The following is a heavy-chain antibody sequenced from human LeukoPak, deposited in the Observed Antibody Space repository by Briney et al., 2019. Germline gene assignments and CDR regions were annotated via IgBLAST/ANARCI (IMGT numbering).Heavy chain of an antibody. CDR2: ISSSSTTL. V-gene: IGHV3-48*01. Sequence: GGSLRLSCAASGFTFSGYSMNWVRQAPGKGLEWISYISSSSTTLSYADSVKGRFTISRDSTRNAVYLQMNTLSAEDTAVYYCGRDLKGYTSSGGVDYWGQGTLVIVSS. D-gene: IGHD6-13*01. CDR1: GFTFSGYS. CDR3: GRDLKGYTSSGGVDY. J-gene: IGHJ4*02.